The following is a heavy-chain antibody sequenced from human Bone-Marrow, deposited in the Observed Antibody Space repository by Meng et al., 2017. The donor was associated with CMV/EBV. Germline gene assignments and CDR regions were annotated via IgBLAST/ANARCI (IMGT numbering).Heavy chain of an antibody. CDR3: ARKLGRFRSSWHRGMDV. D-gene: IGHD6-13*01. Sequence: GGSLRLSCAASGFTFSSYEMNWVRQAPGTGLEWVSYISASGETTYYADSVKGRFTISRDNAKNSLYLQMNSLRAEDTAVYYCARKLGRFRSSWHRGMDVWGQGTTVTVSS. J-gene: IGHJ6*02. CDR2: ISASGETT. V-gene: IGHV3-48*03. CDR1: GFTFSSYE.